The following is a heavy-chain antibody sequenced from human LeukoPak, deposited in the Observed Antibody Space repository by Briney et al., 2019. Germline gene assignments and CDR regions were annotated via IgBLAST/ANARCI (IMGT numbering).Heavy chain of an antibody. CDR2: ISGSGDDT. V-gene: IGHV3-23*01. CDR1: GFTFSNYG. J-gene: IGHJ5*02. D-gene: IGHD6-6*01. Sequence: PGGSLRLSCAASGFTFSNYGMSWVRQAPGKGLEWVSGISGSGDDTPHADSVKGRFTISRDNSKNTLYLQMNSLRAEDTAVYYCAKLGSRSSSSRLNWFGPWGQGTLVTVSS. CDR3: AKLGSRSSSSRLNWFGP.